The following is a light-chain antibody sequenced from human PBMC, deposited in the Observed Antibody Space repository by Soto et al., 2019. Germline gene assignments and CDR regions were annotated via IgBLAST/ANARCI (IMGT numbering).Light chain of an antibody. J-gene: IGKJ5*01. CDR3: QQRNSWPPIT. V-gene: IGKV3D-20*02. CDR2: GAS. Sequence: EIVLTQSPGTLSLSPGERATLSCRAIQSVSSSFFAWYQKKPGQAPRLLIYGASTRAIGIPARFSGSGSGTEYTLTISSLEPEDFALYYCQQRNSWPPITFGQGTRLE. CDR1: QSVSSSF.